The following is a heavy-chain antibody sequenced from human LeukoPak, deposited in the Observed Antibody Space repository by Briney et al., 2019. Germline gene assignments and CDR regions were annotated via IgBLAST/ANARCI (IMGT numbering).Heavy chain of an antibody. CDR1: GFTFSDYG. V-gene: IGHV3-30*03. CDR2: ISYDGSNE. J-gene: IGHJ6*02. Sequence: GRSLRLSCAASGFTFSDYGMHWVRQAPGKGLEWVAAISYDGSNEYFGDSLKGRSTISRDNSKNTLYLQMNRLRVEDTAVYYCVRGEYYSSSGMDVWGQGITVTVSS. CDR3: VRGEYYSSSGMDV. D-gene: IGHD3-10*01.